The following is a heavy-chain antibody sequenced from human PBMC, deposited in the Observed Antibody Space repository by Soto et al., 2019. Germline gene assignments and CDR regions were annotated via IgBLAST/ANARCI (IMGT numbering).Heavy chain of an antibody. D-gene: IGHD1-1*01. CDR3: ARGRYGEY. Sequence: QVHLVQSGAEVKKPGASVKVSCKASGYTFTSYGITWVRQAPGQGLEWMGWISAHNGNTDYAQKLQGRVMVTRDTSTSPDYMELRSLKSDGTAVYYCARGRYGEYWGQGALVTVSS. CDR1: GYTFTSYG. CDR2: ISAHNGNT. J-gene: IGHJ4*02. V-gene: IGHV1-18*01.